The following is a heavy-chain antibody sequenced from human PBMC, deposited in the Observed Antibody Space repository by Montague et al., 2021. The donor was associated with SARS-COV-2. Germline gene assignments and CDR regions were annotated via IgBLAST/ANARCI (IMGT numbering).Heavy chain of an antibody. J-gene: IGHJ3*02. CDR3: AKHMTTGLHAFHI. D-gene: IGHD4-11*01. CDR1: GFSFSAFG. V-gene: IGHV3-23*01. Sequence: SLRLSCAASGFSFSAFGMTWVRQAPGKGLEWVSTVSRSGDTTYYXDSVKGRFTISRDNSKTTLDLQMNSLRAEDTAIYYCAKHMTTGLHAFHIWGQGTMVTVSS. CDR2: VSRSGDTT.